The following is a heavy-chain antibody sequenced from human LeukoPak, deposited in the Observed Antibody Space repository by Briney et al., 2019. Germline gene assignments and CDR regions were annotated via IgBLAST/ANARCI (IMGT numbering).Heavy chain of an antibody. CDR3: TRDSGTYNWFDP. CDR2: IDKKDKGYATAT. V-gene: IGHV3-73*01. D-gene: IGHD1-26*01. Sequence: GGSLKLSCAASGFTFSGSAIHWVRQSSREGLEWVGHIDKKDKGYATATAYAASVKGRFTISRDDSINTAYLQMKSLKTEDTALYYCTRDSGTYNWFDPWGQGTLVTVSA. J-gene: IGHJ5*02. CDR1: GFTFSGSA.